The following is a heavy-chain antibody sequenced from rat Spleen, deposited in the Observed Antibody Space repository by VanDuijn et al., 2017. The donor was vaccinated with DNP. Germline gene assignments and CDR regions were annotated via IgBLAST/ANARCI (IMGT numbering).Heavy chain of an antibody. Sequence: EVQLVESGGDLVQPGRSLILSCAASGFTFSNYAMAWVRQAPTKGLEWVAYIRYDGGTTFYGDSVKGRFTISRDNAKSTLYLQMDSLRSEDTATYYCATQRYYDGTYYYGFDYWGQGVMVTVSS. V-gene: IGHV5S23*01. D-gene: IGHD1-12*02. J-gene: IGHJ2*01. CDR3: ATQRYYDGTYYYGFDY. CDR1: GFTFSNYA. CDR2: IRYDGGTT.